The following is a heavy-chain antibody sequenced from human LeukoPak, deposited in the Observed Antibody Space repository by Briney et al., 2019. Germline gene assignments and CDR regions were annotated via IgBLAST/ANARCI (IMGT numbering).Heavy chain of an antibody. D-gene: IGHD5-12*01. J-gene: IGHJ4*02. CDR1: GFTFSNAW. CDR2: IEGDGNRI. Sequence: GGSLRLSCAASGFTFSNAWMNWVRQAPGKGLMWVSRIEGDGNRITYADSVKGRFTISRDNAKNTLYLQMNSLRAEDTAVYYCTRDWRNLGYDYWGQGTLVTVSS. CDR3: TRDWRNLGYDY. V-gene: IGHV3-74*01.